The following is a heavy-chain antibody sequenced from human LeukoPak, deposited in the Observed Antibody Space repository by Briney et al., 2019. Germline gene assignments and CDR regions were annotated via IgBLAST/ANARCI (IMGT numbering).Heavy chain of an antibody. CDR1: GYTFTGYY. J-gene: IGHJ4*02. D-gene: IGHD3-9*01. V-gene: IGHV1-2*06. CDR3: ARSQGRYFDWLLYPIDY. CDR2: INPNSGGT. Sequence: ASVKVSCKASGYTFTGYYMHWVRPAPGQGLEWMGRINPNSGGTNYAQKFQGRVTMTRDTSISTAYMELSRLRSDDTAVYYCARSQGRYFDWLLYPIDYWGQGTLVTVSS.